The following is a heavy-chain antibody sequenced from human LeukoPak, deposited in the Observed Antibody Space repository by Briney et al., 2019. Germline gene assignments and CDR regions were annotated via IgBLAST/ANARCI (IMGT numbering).Heavy chain of an antibody. CDR3: ARLGSTVVTPSDY. V-gene: IGHV4-39*01. CDR2: IYYSGST. D-gene: IGHD4-17*01. J-gene: IGHJ4*02. CDR1: GGSISSSSYY. Sequence: PSETLSLTCTVSGGSISSSSYYWGWIRQPPGKGLEWIGSIYYSGSTYYNPSLKSRVTISVDTSKNQFSLKLSSVTAVDTAVYYCARLGSTVVTPSDYWGQGTLVTVSS.